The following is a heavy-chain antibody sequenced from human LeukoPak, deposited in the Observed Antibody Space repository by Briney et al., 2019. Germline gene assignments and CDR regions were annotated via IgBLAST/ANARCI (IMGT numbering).Heavy chain of an antibody. V-gene: IGHV3-48*01. J-gene: IGHJ4*02. D-gene: IGHD3-10*01. CDR3: ARDAGYYYGSGSYYSLDY. CDR2: ISSSSSTI. CDR1: GFTFSSCS. Sequence: PGGSLRLSCAASGFTFSSCSMNWVRQAPGKGLEWVSYISSSSSTIYYADSVKGRFAISRDNAKNSLYLQMNSLRAEDTAVYYCARDAGYYYGSGSYYSLDYWGQGTLVTVSS.